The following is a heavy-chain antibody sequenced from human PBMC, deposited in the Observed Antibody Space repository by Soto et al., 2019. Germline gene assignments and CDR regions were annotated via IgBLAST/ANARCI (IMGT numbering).Heavy chain of an antibody. J-gene: IGHJ6*02. CDR2: INSDGSST. CDR1: GFTFSSYW. D-gene: IGHD3-9*01. CDR3: ARVGYDILTGDYYGMDV. V-gene: IGHV3-74*01. Sequence: GGSLRLSCAASGFTFSSYWMHLVRQAPGKGLVWVSRINSDGSSTSYADSVKGRFTISRDNAKNTLYLQMNSLRAEDTAVYYCARVGYDILTGDYYGMDVWGQGTTVTVSS.